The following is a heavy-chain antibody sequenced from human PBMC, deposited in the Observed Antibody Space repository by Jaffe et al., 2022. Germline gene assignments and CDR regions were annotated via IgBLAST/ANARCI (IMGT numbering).Heavy chain of an antibody. D-gene: IGHD2-21*01. CDR1: GYTFTDYY. J-gene: IGHJ4*02. V-gene: IGHV1-2*06. CDR3: ASGYCDRDCYFDY. CDR2: VNPNSGDT. Sequence: QVRLIQSGAEVKKPGASVKVSCKASGYTFTDYYLHWVRQAPGQGLEWMGRVNPNSGDTKYAQKFQGRVTLTRDWSISTAYMDLSRLTSDDTALYYCASGYCDRDCYFDYWGQGTLVTVSS.